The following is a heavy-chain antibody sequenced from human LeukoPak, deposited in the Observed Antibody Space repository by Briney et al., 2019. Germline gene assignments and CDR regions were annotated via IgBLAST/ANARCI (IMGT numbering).Heavy chain of an antibody. CDR2: IYSGGST. CDR3: ARDLGYYGMDV. J-gene: IGHJ6*02. Sequence: GGSLRLSCAASGFTVSSNYMSWVRQAPGKGLEWVSVIYSGGSTYYADSVKGRFTISRGNSKNTLYLQMNSLRAEDTAVYYCARDLGYYGMDVWGQGTTVTVSS. V-gene: IGHV3-53*01. CDR1: GFTVSSNY. D-gene: IGHD7-27*01.